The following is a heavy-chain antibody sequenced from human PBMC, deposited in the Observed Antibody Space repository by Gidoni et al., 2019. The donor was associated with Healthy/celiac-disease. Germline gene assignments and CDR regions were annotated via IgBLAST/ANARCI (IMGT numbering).Heavy chain of an antibody. V-gene: IGHV3-30-3*01. CDR1: GFTFSSYA. Sequence: QVQLVASGGGVVQPGRSLRLSCAASGFTFSSYAMHWVRQAPGKGLEWVAVISYDGSNKYYADSVKGRFTISRDNSKNTLYLQMNSLRAEDTAVYYCAREIRKGSYYYYGMDVWGQGTTVTVSS. J-gene: IGHJ6*02. CDR3: AREIRKGSYYYYGMDV. CDR2: ISYDGSNK.